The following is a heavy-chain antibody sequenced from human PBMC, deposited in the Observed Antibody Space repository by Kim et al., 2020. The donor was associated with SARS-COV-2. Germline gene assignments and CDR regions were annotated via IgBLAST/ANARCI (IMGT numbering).Heavy chain of an antibody. CDR2: ISGYNGNT. D-gene: IGHD4-17*01. J-gene: IGHJ4*02. CDR3: ARENHGDLSSPIDY. CDR1: GYTFTNYG. Sequence: ASVKVSCKASGYTFTNYGISWVRQAPGQGLEWMGWISGYNGNTNYVQKLQGRVTMTTDTSTSTAYMELRSLRSDDTALYYCARENHGDLSSPIDYWGQGTLVTVSS. V-gene: IGHV1-18*04.